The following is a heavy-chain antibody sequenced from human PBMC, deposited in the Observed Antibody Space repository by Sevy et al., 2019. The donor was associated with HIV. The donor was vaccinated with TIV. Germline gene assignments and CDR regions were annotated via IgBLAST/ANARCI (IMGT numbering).Heavy chain of an antibody. J-gene: IGHJ4*02. CDR3: ARAGSGYCSGASCYFDY. D-gene: IGHD2-15*01. Sequence: ASVKVSCKASGYTFTGYYMHWVRQAPGQGLEWMGWINPNSGGTNYAQKFQGRVTMTRDTSISTIYMELSRLRSDDTAVYYCARAGSGYCSGASCYFDYWGQGTLVTVSS. CDR1: GYTFTGYY. V-gene: IGHV1-2*02. CDR2: INPNSGGT.